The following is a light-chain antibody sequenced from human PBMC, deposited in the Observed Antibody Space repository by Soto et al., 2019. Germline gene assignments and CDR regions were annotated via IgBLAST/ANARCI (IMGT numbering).Light chain of an antibody. CDR3: SSYAGSNDRWV. CDR2: DVS. CDR1: SSDLGAYNY. V-gene: IGLV2-8*01. J-gene: IGLJ3*02. Sequence: QSALTQPPSASGSPGQSVTISCTGTSSDLGAYNYVSWYQQHPGKAPKLMIHDVSKRPSGVPDRFSSSKSGNTASLTVSGLQAEDEAEYYCSSYAGSNDRWVFGGGTKVTVL.